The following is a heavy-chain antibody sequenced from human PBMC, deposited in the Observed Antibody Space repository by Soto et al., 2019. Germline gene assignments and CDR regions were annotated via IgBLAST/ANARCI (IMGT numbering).Heavy chain of an antibody. CDR2: IYTGDSDT. J-gene: IGHJ4*02. D-gene: IGHD2-15*01. V-gene: IGHV5-51*01. Sequence: EVQLVQSGAEVKKPGESLKISCKGSGYIFTNYWIGWVRQMPGKGLEWMGIIYTGDSDTRYSPSSQGQVTISADKSISTAYLQWNNLKASDTAMYYCGRLGAGGLSLFEYWGQGTLVTVSS. CDR1: GYIFTNYW. CDR3: GRLGAGGLSLFEY.